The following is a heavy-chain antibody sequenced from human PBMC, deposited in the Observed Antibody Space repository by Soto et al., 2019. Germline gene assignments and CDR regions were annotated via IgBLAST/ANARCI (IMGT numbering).Heavy chain of an antibody. Sequence: GSLRLSCTASGFSFSSYVMSWVRQVPGKGLEWVSGVSGSGGSIYYADSVKGRFTISRDNSKNTLFLQMNSLRDEDTAVYYCARVDYGGNSWYFDYWGQGTLVTVSS. D-gene: IGHD4-17*01. V-gene: IGHV3-23*01. CDR2: VSGSGGSI. CDR3: ARVDYGGNSWYFDY. J-gene: IGHJ4*02. CDR1: GFSFSSYV.